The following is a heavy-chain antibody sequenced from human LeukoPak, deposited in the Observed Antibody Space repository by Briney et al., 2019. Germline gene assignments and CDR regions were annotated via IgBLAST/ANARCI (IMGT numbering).Heavy chain of an antibody. CDR2: ISTYNGDT. CDR1: GYTFTRYA. J-gene: IGHJ4*02. Sequence: GASVKVSFKASGYTFTRYAITWVRQAPGQGLEWMGWISTYNGDTNYARNLQGRVTMTTDTSTTTAYMELRSLRSDDTAVYYCARDPSNTSGWNSYFDYWGQGTLVTVSS. CDR3: ARDPSNTSGWNSYFDY. D-gene: IGHD6-19*01. V-gene: IGHV1-18*01.